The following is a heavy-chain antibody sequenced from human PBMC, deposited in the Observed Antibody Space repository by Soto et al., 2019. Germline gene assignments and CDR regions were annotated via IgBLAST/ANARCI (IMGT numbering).Heavy chain of an antibody. CDR1: GFTFSSYG. J-gene: IGHJ4*02. CDR3: ARKGYGGRWSLDH. Sequence: QVQLVESGGGVVQPGRSLRLSCAASGFTFSSYGMHWARQAPGEGLEWVAVISYDGNRKYYADSVKGRFTISRDFSKNTVDLHMNSLRVEDTAVYFCARKGYGGRWSLDHWGQGILVTVSS. V-gene: IGHV3-30*03. CDR2: ISYDGNRK. D-gene: IGHD2-15*01.